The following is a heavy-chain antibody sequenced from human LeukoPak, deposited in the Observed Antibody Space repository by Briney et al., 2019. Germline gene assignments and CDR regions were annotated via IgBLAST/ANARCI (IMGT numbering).Heavy chain of an antibody. J-gene: IGHJ4*02. D-gene: IGHD3-9*01. CDR1: EISFRSYG. CDR3: ATDISTHYFGS. V-gene: IGHV3-33*01. Sequence: PGRSLRLSCAASEISFRSYGMHWVRQAPGKGLEWVTFIWYDASNKYYAESVKGRFTISRDNSRNTVFLQMNSLRAEDTAIYYCATDISTHYFGSWGQGTLVTVSS. CDR2: IWYDASNK.